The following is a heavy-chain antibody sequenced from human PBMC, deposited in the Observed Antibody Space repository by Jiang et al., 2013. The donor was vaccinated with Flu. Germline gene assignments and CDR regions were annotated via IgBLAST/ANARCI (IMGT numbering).Heavy chain of an antibody. CDR3: ASADDFWSGYYRGP. CDR2: ISYSGST. CDR1: GGSITSSTYY. D-gene: IGHD3-3*01. J-gene: IGHJ5*02. Sequence: LLKPSETLSLTCTVSGGSITSSTYYWAWIRQPQGGLEWIGNISYSGSTSYNPSLQSRVSISLDTSKNQVSLKLSSVTAADTAVYYCASADDFWSGYYRGPWGQGTLVTVSS. V-gene: IGHV4-39*01.